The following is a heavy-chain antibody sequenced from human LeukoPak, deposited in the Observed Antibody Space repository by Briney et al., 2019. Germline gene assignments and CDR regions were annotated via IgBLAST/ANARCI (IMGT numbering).Heavy chain of an antibody. CDR2: IYYSGST. Sequence: PSETLSLTCTVSGGSISSSSYYWGWIRQPPGKGLEWIGSIYYSGSTYYNPSLKSRVTISVDTSKNQFSLKLSSVTAADTAVYYCATTYYYGSWFDPWGQGTLVTVSS. J-gene: IGHJ5*02. CDR1: GGSISSSSYY. CDR3: ATTYYYGSWFDP. V-gene: IGHV4-39*01. D-gene: IGHD3-10*01.